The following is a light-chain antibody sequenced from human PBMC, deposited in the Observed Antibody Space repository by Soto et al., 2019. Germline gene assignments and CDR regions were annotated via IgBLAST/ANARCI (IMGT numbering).Light chain of an antibody. CDR1: QSLLHSNGYNY. CDR3: MQALQTPYT. V-gene: IGKV2-28*01. J-gene: IGKJ2*01. Sequence: DIVMTQSPLSLPVTPGEPASISCRSSQSLLHSNGYNYLDWYLQKPGQSPQLVIYLGSNRASGVPDRFSGSESGTDFTLKISRVEAEDVGIYYCMQALQTPYTFGQGTKLEIK. CDR2: LGS.